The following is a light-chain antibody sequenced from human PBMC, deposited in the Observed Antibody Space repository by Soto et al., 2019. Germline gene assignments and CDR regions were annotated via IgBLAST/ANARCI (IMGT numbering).Light chain of an antibody. Sequence: DIQMTQSPSSLSASVVDRVTITCLASQSISSYLNWYQQKPGKAPKLLIFAASSLQSGVPSRFSGSRSGPDFTLTISSLQPEDFATYYCQQSYSSPPTFGQGTKVDNK. CDR3: QQSYSSPPT. V-gene: IGKV1-39*01. J-gene: IGKJ1*01. CDR1: QSISSY. CDR2: AAS.